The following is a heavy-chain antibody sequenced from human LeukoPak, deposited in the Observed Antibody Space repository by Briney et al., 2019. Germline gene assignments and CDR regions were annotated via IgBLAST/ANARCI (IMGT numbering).Heavy chain of an antibody. D-gene: IGHD6-19*01. CDR3: AKDLSRAVAADWFDP. Sequence: GGSLRLSCAASGFTFSNYDMTWVRQAPGKGLEWVSSISDSGGSTYYADSVKGRFTVSRDNSKNTLYLQMTNLRAADTAVYYCAKDLSRAVAADWFDPWDQGSLVTVSS. V-gene: IGHV3-23*01. J-gene: IGHJ5*02. CDR2: ISDSGGST. CDR1: GFTFSNYD.